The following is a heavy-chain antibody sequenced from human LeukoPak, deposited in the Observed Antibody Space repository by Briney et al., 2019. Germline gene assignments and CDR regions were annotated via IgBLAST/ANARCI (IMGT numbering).Heavy chain of an antibody. CDR1: GFTFSNYA. Sequence: PGGSLRLSCAASGFTFSNYAMSWVRQAPGKGLEWVSAISPSGGSTYYADSVRGRFNISRDNSKNTLSLQMNSLRAEDTALYYCAKAMVGVYDAFDIWGQGTMVTVSS. D-gene: IGHD4/OR15-4a*01. V-gene: IGHV3-23*01. J-gene: IGHJ3*02. CDR3: AKAMVGVYDAFDI. CDR2: ISPSGGST.